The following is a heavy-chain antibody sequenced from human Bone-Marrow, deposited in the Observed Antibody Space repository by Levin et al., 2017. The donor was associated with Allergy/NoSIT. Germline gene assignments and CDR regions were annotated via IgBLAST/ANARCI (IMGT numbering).Heavy chain of an antibody. V-gene: IGHV3-21*01. D-gene: IGHD3-10*02. CDR1: GFSLSDSY. CDR2: ISSSGNYI. CDR3: AKAKFGTASPFDS. Sequence: MAGGSLRLSCSVTGFSLSDSYMNWVRQAPGKGLEWVSSISSSGNYIYYGDSVKGRFTISRDTSKNSVFLEMDNLRADDSAIYYCAKAKFGTASPFDSWGQGTLVTVSS. J-gene: IGHJ4*02.